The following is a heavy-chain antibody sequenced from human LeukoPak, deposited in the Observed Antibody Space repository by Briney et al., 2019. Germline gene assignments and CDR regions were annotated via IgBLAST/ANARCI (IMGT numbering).Heavy chain of an antibody. CDR2: INHSGST. Sequence: PSETLSLTCAVYGGSFSGHYWSWIRQPPGKGLEWIGEINHSGSTNYNPSLKSRVTISADTSKNQFSLNLSSVTAADTAVYYCARLIKGANRRFGYWGQGTLVTVSS. D-gene: IGHD4/OR15-4a*01. V-gene: IGHV4-34*01. CDR1: GGSFSGHY. CDR3: ARLIKGANRRFGY. J-gene: IGHJ4*02.